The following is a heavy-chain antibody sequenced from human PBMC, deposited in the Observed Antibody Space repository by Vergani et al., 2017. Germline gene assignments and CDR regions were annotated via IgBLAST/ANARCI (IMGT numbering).Heavy chain of an antibody. Sequence: EVQLVQSGAEVKKPGESLKISCKGSGYSFTSYWIGWVRQMPGKGLEWMGIIYPGDSDTRYSPSFQGQVTISADKSISTAYLQWSSLKASDTAMYYCARRIAAASSGDWYFDLWGRGTLVTVSS. D-gene: IGHD6-13*01. V-gene: IGHV5-51*01. J-gene: IGHJ2*01. CDR1: GYSFTSYW. CDR2: IYPGDSDT. CDR3: ARRIAAASSGDWYFDL.